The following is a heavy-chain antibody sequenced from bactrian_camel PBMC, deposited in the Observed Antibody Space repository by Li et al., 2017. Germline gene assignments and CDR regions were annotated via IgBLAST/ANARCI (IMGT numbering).Heavy chain of an antibody. V-gene: IGHV3S45*01. Sequence: HVQLVESGGGSVQAGGDLTLSCAVSGPRIRGYFAWFRQAPGKEREGVAVIFTEALTTHYADSVKGRFAISRDNAKNTVYLQMNSLKPEDTAMYYCAAFCSGGYWSFKYWGQGTQVTVS. CDR1: GPRIRGY. D-gene: IGHD2*01. CDR3: AAFCSGGYWSFKY. J-gene: IGHJ4*01. CDR2: IFTEALTT.